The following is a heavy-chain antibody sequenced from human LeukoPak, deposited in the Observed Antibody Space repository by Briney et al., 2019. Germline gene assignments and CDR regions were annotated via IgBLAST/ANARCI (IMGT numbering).Heavy chain of an antibody. D-gene: IGHD6-6*01. V-gene: IGHV3-23*01. Sequence: GGSLRLSCAASGFTFSNFAMGWVRQAPGKGLEWVSAISGSGGSTYYADSVKGRFTISRDNSKNTLYLQMNSLRAEDTAVYYCAKDIVICASSSFDYWGQGTLVTVSS. CDR1: GFTFSNFA. J-gene: IGHJ4*02. CDR3: AKDIVICASSSFDY. CDR2: ISGSGGST.